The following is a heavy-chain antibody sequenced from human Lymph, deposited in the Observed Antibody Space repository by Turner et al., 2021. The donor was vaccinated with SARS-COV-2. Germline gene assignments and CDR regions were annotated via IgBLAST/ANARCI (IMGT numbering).Heavy chain of an antibody. CDR2: ISSSSSYI. CDR1: GFTFSTYS. D-gene: IGHD4-17*01. CDR3: ARDIPTTADYFDY. Sequence: EVQLVESGGGLFKPWGSLRHPCAASGFTFSTYSMNGVRQAPGKGLEWISSISSSSSYIYYADSVKGRFTISRDDAKNSLYLQMNSLRAEDTAVYYCARDIPTTADYFDYWGQGTLVTVSS. V-gene: IGHV3-21*01. J-gene: IGHJ4*02.